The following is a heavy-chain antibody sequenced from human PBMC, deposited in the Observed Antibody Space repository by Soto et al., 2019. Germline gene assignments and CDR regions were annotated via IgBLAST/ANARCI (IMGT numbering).Heavy chain of an antibody. D-gene: IGHD1-26*01. CDR3: ARTGGSFFDF. J-gene: IGHJ4*02. V-gene: IGHV4-31*01. CDR1: GGSISSGGHY. CDR2: ISDSGKT. Sequence: TSETLSLTCIVSGGSISSGGHYWSWIRQHPGKGLEWIGYISDSGKTYYSPSLKSQFTISLDTSKNHFSLKLTSVTAADTAVYYCARTGGSFFDFWGQGTLVTVSS.